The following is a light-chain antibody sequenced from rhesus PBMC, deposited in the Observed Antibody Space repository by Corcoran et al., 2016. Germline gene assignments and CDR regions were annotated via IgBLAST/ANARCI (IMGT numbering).Light chain of an antibody. Sequence: DIQMTQSPSALSASVGDRVTISCRASQNTYSNLAWYQQKPVKAPKLLIYAVSSLQTGIPSRFSGCGSGADFTLTISSLQPEDSSTYYCQHYYDSTLTFGGGTKVEIK. CDR1: QNTYSN. J-gene: IGKJ4*01. V-gene: IGKV1S8*01. CDR2: AVS. CDR3: QHYYDSTLT.